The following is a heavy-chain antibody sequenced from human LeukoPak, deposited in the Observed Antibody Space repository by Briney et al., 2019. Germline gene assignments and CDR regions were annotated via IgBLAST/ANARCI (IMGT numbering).Heavy chain of an antibody. Sequence: GGSLRLSCAASGFTFSSYGMHWVRQAPGKGLEWVAVISYDGSNKYYADSVKGRFTISRDNSKNTLYLQMNSLRAEDTAVYYCARGRQQRAVYFDYWGQGTLVTVSS. D-gene: IGHD6-13*01. CDR1: GFTFSSYG. CDR3: ARGRQQRAVYFDY. J-gene: IGHJ4*02. CDR2: ISYDGSNK. V-gene: IGHV3-30*03.